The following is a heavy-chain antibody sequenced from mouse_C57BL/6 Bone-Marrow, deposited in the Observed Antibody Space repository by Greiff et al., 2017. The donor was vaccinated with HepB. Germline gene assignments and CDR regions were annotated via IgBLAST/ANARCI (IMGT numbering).Heavy chain of an antibody. CDR2: IYPRSGNT. D-gene: IGHD1-1*01. Sequence: QVQLQQSGAELARPGASVKLSCKASGYTFTSYGISWVKQRTGQGLEWIGEIYPRSGNTYYNEKFKGKATLTADKSSSTAYMELRSLTSEDSAVYFCARGGYYGSSPYYFDYWGQGTTLTVSS. CDR3: ARGGYYGSSPYYFDY. CDR1: GYTFTSYG. V-gene: IGHV1-81*01. J-gene: IGHJ2*01.